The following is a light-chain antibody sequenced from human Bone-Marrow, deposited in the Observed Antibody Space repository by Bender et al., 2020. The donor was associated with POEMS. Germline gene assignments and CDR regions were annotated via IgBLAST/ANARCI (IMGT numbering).Light chain of an antibody. J-gene: IGLJ1*01. CDR3: CSYAGSSSYV. CDR1: SSDVGGYDY. Sequence: QSALTQPPSASGSPGQSVTISCTGTSSDVGGYDYVSWYQQHPGKAPKLMIYEVNKRPSGVPDRFSGSKFGNTASLTISGLQAEDEADYYCCSYAGSSSYVFGSGTKVTVL. CDR2: EVN. V-gene: IGLV2-8*01.